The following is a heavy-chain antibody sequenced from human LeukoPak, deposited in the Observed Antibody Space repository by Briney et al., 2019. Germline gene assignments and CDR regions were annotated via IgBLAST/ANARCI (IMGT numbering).Heavy chain of an antibody. Sequence: PGGSLRLSCAPSGFTFSSYGMHWVRQAPGKGLEWVAFIRYDGSNKYYADSVKGRFTISRDNSKNTLYLQMNSLRAEDTAVYYCAKDQDPYYSWERFDYWGQGTLVTVSS. D-gene: IGHD4-11*01. CDR1: GFTFSSYG. V-gene: IGHV3-30*02. CDR2: IRYDGSNK. J-gene: IGHJ4*02. CDR3: AKDQDPYYSWERFDY.